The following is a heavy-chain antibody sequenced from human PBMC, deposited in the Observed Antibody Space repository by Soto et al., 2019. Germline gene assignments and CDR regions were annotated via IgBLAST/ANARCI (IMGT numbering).Heavy chain of an antibody. CDR1: GFTFSDYY. CDR3: ARDLGYYDSSGYFDY. V-gene: IGHV3-11*01. D-gene: IGHD3-22*01. J-gene: IGHJ4*02. CDR2: ISSSGSII. Sequence: PGGSLRLSCAASGFTFSDYYMSWIRQAPGKGLEWVSYISSSGSIIYYADSVKGRFTISRDNAKNSLYLQMNSLRAEGTAVYYCARDLGYYDSSGYFDYWGQGTLVTVSS.